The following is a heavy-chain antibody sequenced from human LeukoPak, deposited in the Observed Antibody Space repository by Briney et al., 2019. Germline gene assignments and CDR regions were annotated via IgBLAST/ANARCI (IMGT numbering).Heavy chain of an antibody. J-gene: IGHJ3*02. Sequence: ASVKVSCEASGYTFTSYYMHWVRQAPGQGLEWMGIINPSGGSTSYAQKFQGRVTMTRDTSTSAVYMELSNLRSEDTAVYYCARGLLGFGESQDGDEAFDIWGQGTMVTVSS. D-gene: IGHD3-10*01. CDR1: GYTFTSYY. CDR2: INPSGGST. V-gene: IGHV1-46*01. CDR3: ARGLLGFGESQDGDEAFDI.